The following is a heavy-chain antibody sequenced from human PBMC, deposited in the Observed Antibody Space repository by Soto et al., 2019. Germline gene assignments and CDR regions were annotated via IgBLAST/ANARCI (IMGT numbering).Heavy chain of an antibody. Sequence: QVQLQESGPGLVKPSQTLSLTCTVSGGSISSGGYYWSWIRQHPGKGLEWIGYIYYSGSTYYNPSLKSRVTISVDTSKNQFSLKLSSVTAADTAVYYCARDRAIAAAGRRRPRIFDIWGQGTMVTVSS. CDR1: GGSISSGGYY. J-gene: IGHJ3*02. CDR2: IYYSGST. V-gene: IGHV4-31*03. CDR3: ARDRAIAAAGRRRPRIFDI. D-gene: IGHD6-13*01.